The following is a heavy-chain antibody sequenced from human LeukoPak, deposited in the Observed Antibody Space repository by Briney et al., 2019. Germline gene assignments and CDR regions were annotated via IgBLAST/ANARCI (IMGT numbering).Heavy chain of an antibody. Sequence: PSQTLSLTCAVSGGPISSGGYSWSWIRQPPGKGLEWIGYIYHSGSTYYNPSLKSRVTISVDRSKNQFSLKLSSVTAADTAVYYCARDYSGVFDYWGQGTLVTVSS. V-gene: IGHV4-30-2*01. CDR2: IYHSGST. D-gene: IGHD6-25*01. CDR1: GGPISSGGYS. CDR3: ARDYSGVFDY. J-gene: IGHJ4*02.